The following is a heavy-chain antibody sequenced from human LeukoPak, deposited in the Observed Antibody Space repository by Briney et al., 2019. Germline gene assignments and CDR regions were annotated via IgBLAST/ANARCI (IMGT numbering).Heavy chain of an antibody. V-gene: IGHV3-53*01. CDR3: ARGYCSGGSCYSTYYFDY. Sequence: GGSLRLSCAASGFTVSSNYMSWVRQAPGKGLEWVSVIYSGGSTYYADSVKGRFTISRDNSKNTLYLQMNSLRAEDTAVYYCARGYCSGGSCYSTYYFDYWGQGTLVTVSS. CDR1: GFTVSSNY. CDR2: IYSGGST. J-gene: IGHJ4*02. D-gene: IGHD2-15*01.